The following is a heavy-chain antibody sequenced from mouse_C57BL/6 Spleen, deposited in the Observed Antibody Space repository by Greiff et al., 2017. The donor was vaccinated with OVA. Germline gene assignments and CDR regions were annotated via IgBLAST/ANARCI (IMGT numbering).Heavy chain of an antibody. CDR1: GYTFTSYW. CDR2: IDPSDSYT. Sequence: QVQLQQPGAELVRPGTSVKLSCKASGYTFTSYWMHWVKQRPGQGLEWIGVIDPSDSYTNYNQKFKGKATLTVDTSSSTAYMQLSSLTSEDSAVYYCGRDYYGSFDYWGQGTTLTVSS. CDR3: GRDYYGSFDY. D-gene: IGHD1-1*01. V-gene: IGHV1-59*01. J-gene: IGHJ2*01.